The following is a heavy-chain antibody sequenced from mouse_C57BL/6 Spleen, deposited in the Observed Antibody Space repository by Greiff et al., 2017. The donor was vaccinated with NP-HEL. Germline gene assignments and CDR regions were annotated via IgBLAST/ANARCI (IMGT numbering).Heavy chain of an antibody. V-gene: IGHV1-69*01. CDR2: IDPSDSYT. D-gene: IGHD2-5*01. CDR1: GYTFTSYW. J-gene: IGHJ4*01. CDR3: ARCYSNYGGAMDD. Sequence: VQLQQPGAELVMPGASVKLSCKASGYTFTSYWMHWVKQRPGQGLEWIGEIDPSDSYTNYNQKFKGKSTLTVDKSSSTAYMQLSSLTSEDSAVYYCARCYSNYGGAMDDWGQGTSVTVSS.